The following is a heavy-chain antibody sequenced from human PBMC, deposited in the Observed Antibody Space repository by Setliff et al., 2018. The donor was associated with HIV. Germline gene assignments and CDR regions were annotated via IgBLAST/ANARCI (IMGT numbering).Heavy chain of an antibody. J-gene: IGHJ3*02. CDR3: ARAAGDWNTFDI. CDR1: GYTVTGYY. CDR2: IIPNSDDT. V-gene: IGHV1-2*02. D-gene: IGHD1-1*01. Sequence: GASVKVSCKASGYTVTGYYIHWARQAPGQGLEWMGWIIPNSDDTNYAQKFQGRVTMTRDTSISTAYMEMSRLRSADTAIYYCARAAGDWNTFDIWGQGTMVTVSS.